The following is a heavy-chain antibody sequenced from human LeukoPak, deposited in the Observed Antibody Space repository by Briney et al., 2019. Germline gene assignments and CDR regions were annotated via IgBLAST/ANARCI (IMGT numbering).Heavy chain of an antibody. CDR1: GGSISSHY. CDR3: ARGPNNFDY. D-gene: IGHD2/OR15-2a*01. J-gene: IGHJ4*02. Sequence: SETLSLTCIVSGGSISSHYWSWIRQPPGKGLEWIGYIYYSGTTNYNPSLKSRVTISVDTSKNQFSLKLSSVTAADTAVYYCARGPNNFDYWGQGTLVTVSS. CDR2: IYYSGTT. V-gene: IGHV4-59*11.